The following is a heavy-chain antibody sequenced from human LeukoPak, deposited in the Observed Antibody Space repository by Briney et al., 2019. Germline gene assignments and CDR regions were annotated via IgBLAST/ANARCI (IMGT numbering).Heavy chain of an antibody. Sequence: GGSLRLSCVASAFTFRNYAMSWVRQAPGKGLQWVSAIVGSGGGTYYADSVKGRFTISRDNAKNTVYLQMSSLRAEDTAVYYCATDDKYAPSSWGQGTLVTVSS. CDR3: ATDDKYAPSS. CDR1: AFTFRNYA. CDR2: IVGSGGGT. J-gene: IGHJ5*02. D-gene: IGHD2-2*01. V-gene: IGHV3-23*01.